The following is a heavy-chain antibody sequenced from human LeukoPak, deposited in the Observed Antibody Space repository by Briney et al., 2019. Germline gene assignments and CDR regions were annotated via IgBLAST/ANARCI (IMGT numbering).Heavy chain of an antibody. Sequence: GGSQTLSCASSGYSFSNQVMIWVRQAPGKGPEWVSGISGRGGNTYYTDSVKGRFTISRDNSKNTLYLQMNSLRAEDTAIYYCAKSPLLWCVHPGYPEDWGRGSLVTVSS. D-gene: IGHD2-8*01. CDR2: ISGRGGNT. V-gene: IGHV3-23*01. CDR1: GYSFSNQV. CDR3: AKSPLLWCVHPGYPED. J-gene: IGHJ4*02.